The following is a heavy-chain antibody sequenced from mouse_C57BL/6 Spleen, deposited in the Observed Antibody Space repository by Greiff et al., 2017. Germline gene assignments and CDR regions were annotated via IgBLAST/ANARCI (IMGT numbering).Heavy chain of an antibody. Sequence: VQLQQSGAELARPGASVKLSCKASGYTFTGYGISWVKQRTGQGLEWIGEIYPRCGNTYYNQKFKGKATLTADKSSSTAYMELRSLTSEDSAVYFGAKARDWDEGYFDGGGTGTTLTVSS. CDR3: AKARDWDEGYFDG. D-gene: IGHD4-1*01. CDR2: IYPRCGNT. J-gene: IGHJ2*01. V-gene: IGHV1-81*01. CDR1: GYTFTGYG.